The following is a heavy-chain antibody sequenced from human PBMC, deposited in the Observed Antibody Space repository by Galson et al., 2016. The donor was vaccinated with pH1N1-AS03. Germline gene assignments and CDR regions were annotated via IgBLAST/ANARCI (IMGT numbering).Heavy chain of an antibody. CDR2: IYASGSS. D-gene: IGHD2-2*01. V-gene: IGHV4-4*07. Sequence: ETLSLTCNVSGGSFSTYSWSWIRQPAGKGLEWFGRIYASGSSNYNPSLKSRVTMSLDKSKNQFSLKLSSVTAADTAVYYCARGYCSTMSCQWGFDFWGQGPWSPSPQ. CDR3: ARGYCSTMSCQWGFDF. CDR1: GGSFSTYS. J-gene: IGHJ4*02.